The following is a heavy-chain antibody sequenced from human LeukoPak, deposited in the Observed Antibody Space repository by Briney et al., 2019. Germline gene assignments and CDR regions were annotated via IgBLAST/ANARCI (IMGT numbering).Heavy chain of an antibody. Sequence: PGGSLRLSCAASGFTFSSYWMSWVRQAPGKGLEWVANIKQDGSEKYYVDSVKGRFTISRDNAKNSLYLQMNSLRAEDTAVYYCARDGTHCSSTSCLDFDYFDYWGQGTLVTVSS. CDR3: ARDGTHCSSTSCLDFDYFDY. CDR2: IKQDGSEK. D-gene: IGHD2-2*01. V-gene: IGHV3-7*01. J-gene: IGHJ4*02. CDR1: GFTFSSYW.